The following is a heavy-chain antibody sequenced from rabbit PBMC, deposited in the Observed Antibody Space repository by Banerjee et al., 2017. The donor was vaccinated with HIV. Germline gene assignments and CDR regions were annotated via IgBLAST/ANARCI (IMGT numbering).Heavy chain of an antibody. V-gene: IGHV1S45*01. Sequence: QEQLEESGGDLVKPEGSLTLTCTASGFDFSSSYWICWVRQAPGKGLEWIACTYTDVGKIVYANWAKGRFTISKPSSTTVTLQMTSLTAADTATYFCARHVHFVGSDLWGPGTLVTVS. CDR1: GFDFSSSYW. D-gene: IGHD3-1*01. CDR2: TYTDVGKI. J-gene: IGHJ4*01. CDR3: ARHVHFVGSDL.